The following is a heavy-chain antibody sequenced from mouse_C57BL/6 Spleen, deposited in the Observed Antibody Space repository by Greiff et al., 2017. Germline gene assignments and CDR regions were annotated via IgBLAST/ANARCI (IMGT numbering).Heavy chain of an antibody. D-gene: IGHD1-1*01. V-gene: IGHV1-82*01. CDR1: GYAFSSSW. CDR3: AREFTTVFDY. CDR2: IYPGDGDT. J-gene: IGHJ2*01. Sequence: VQLQQSGPELVKPGASVKISCKASGYAFSSSWMNWVKQRPGKGLEWIGRIYPGDGDTNYNGKFKGKATLTADKSSSTAYMQLSSLTSEDSAVYFCAREFTTVFDYWGQGTTLTVSS.